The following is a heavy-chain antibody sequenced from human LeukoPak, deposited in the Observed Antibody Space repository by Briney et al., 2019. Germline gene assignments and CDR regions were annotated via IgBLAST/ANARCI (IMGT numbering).Heavy chain of an antibody. CDR1: GFTLSSYA. CDR3: ATDRGWRTSGYYLYYFEY. D-gene: IGHD3-3*01. CDR2: VDGGGGGT. Sequence: GGSLRLSCAASGFTLSSYAMTWVRQAPGRGLEWVSSVDGGGGGTYYADSVKGRFTISRDNTMNSLYLQMSSLRAEDTAVYYCATDRGWRTSGYYLYYFEYWGQGTLVTYSS. V-gene: IGHV3-23*01. J-gene: IGHJ4*02.